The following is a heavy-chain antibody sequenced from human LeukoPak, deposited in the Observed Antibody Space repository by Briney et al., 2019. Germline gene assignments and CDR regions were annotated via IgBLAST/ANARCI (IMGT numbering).Heavy chain of an antibody. V-gene: IGHV1-2*02. CDR2: INPNSGGT. CDR3: AKLRAVAIRPSPYYMDV. CDR1: GYTFTGYY. J-gene: IGHJ6*03. D-gene: IGHD6-19*01. Sequence: ASVKVSCKASGYTFTGYYMHWVRQAPGQGLEWMGWINPNSGGTNYAQKFQGRVTMTRDTSISTAYMELSRLRSDDTAVYYCAKLRAVAIRPSPYYMDVWGKGTTVTVSS.